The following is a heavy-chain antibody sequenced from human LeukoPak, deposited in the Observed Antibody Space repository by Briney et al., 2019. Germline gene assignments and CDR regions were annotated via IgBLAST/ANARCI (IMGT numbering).Heavy chain of an antibody. CDR1: GFTFSSYA. J-gene: IGHJ4*02. CDR2: ISGSGGST. D-gene: IGHD5-18*01. V-gene: IGHV3-23*01. CDR3: ARDLSGVTGYTYGRGIDY. Sequence: GGSLRLSCAASGFTFSSYAMSWVRQAPGKGLEWVSAISGSGGSTYYADSVKGRFTISRDNAKNSLYLQMNSLRAEDTAVYYCARDLSGVTGYTYGRGIDYWGQGTLVTISS.